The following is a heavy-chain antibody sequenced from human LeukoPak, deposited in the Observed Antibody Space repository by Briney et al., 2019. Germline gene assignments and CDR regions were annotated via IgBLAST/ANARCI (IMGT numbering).Heavy chain of an antibody. D-gene: IGHD2-21*02. CDR3: ARAGCGGDCYTYYYGMDV. CDR1: GCTFSSYA. V-gene: IGHV3-23*01. CDR2: ISDSGGST. J-gene: IGHJ6*02. Sequence: GGSLRLSCAASGCTFSSYAMSWVRQAPGKGLEWVSAISDSGGSTYYADSEKGLFTTSSDNSKNTFQLQMNSLRAEDTAVYYCARAGCGGDCYTYYYGMDVWGQGTTVTVSS.